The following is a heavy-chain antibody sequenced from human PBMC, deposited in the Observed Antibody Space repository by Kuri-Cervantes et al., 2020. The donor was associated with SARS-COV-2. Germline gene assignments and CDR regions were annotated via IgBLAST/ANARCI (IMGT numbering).Heavy chain of an antibody. CDR2: INSDGSST. Sequence: GESLKISCAASGFTFSSYWMHWVRQAPGKGLVWVSRINSDGSSTSYADSVKGRSTISRDNAKNTLYPQMNSLRAEDTAVYYCARSSGWYDYWGQGTLVTVSS. V-gene: IGHV3-74*01. CDR3: ARSSGWYDY. D-gene: IGHD6-19*01. CDR1: GFTFSSYW. J-gene: IGHJ4*02.